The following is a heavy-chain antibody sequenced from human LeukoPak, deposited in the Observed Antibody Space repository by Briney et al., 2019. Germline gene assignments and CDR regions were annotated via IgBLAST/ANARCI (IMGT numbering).Heavy chain of an antibody. CDR2: ISGSGGST. Sequence: PGGSLRLSCAASGFTFSSYSMNWVRQAPGKGLEWVSAISGSGGSTYYADSVKGRFTISRDNSKNSLYLQMNSLRAEDTAVYYCARATRTSWYGNWFDPWGQGTLVTVSS. CDR1: GFTFSSYS. V-gene: IGHV3-23*01. J-gene: IGHJ5*02. D-gene: IGHD6-13*01. CDR3: ARATRTSWYGNWFDP.